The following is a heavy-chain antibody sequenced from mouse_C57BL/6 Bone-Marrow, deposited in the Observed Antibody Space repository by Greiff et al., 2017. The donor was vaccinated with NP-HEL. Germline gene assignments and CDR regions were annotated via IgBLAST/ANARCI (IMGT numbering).Heavy chain of an antibody. CDR1: GYTFTDYY. V-gene: IGHV1-84*01. Sequence: QVQLKQSGPELVKPGASVKISCKASGYTFTDYYINWVKQRPGQGLEWIGWIYPGSGNTKYNEKFKGKATLTVDTSSSTAYMQLSSLTSEDSAVYFCARDYGSSYEGGYFDYWGQGTTLTVSS. J-gene: IGHJ2*01. CDR3: ARDYGSSYEGGYFDY. D-gene: IGHD1-1*01. CDR2: IYPGSGNT.